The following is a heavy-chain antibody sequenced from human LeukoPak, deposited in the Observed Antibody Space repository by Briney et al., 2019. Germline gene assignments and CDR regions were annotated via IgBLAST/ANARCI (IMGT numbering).Heavy chain of an antibody. CDR1: GYTFTSYG. J-gene: IGHJ4*02. CDR2: ISAYNGNT. Sequence: GGSDTVSCMDTGYTFTSYGIIWVGQAPGQGLERMGWISAYNGNTNYAQKLQGRVTMTTDTSTSTAYMELRSLRSDDTAVYYCARDIRDIVVVVAATDSQFGCWGQGTLVTASS. D-gene: IGHD2-15*01. CDR3: ARDIRDIVVVVAATDSQFGC. V-gene: IGHV1-18*04.